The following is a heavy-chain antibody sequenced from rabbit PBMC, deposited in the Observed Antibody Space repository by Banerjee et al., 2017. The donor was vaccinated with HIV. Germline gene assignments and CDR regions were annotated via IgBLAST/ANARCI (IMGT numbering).Heavy chain of an antibody. J-gene: IGHJ4*01. D-gene: IGHD6-1*01. V-gene: IGHV1S45*01. Sequence: QEQLVESGGGLVKPGGTLTLTCKASGIDFSSYYYMCWVRQAPGKGLEWIACIYVGSSGSTYYASWAKGRFTISKTSSTTVTLQMTSLTAADTATYFCARGVGSYIDYGYVLHYFNLWGPGTLVTVS. CDR2: IYVGSSGST. CDR1: GIDFSSYYY. CDR3: ARGVGSYIDYGYVLHYFNL.